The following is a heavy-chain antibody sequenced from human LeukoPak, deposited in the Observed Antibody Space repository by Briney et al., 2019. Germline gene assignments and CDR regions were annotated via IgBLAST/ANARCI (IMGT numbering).Heavy chain of an antibody. CDR3: ARGDVRCSSTSCYLGWFDP. CDR2: INHSGST. V-gene: IGHV4-34*01. D-gene: IGHD2-2*01. CDR1: GGSFSGYY. J-gene: IGHJ5*02. Sequence: PSETLSLTCAVYGGSFSGYYWSWIRQPPGKGLEWIGEINHSGSTNYNPSLKRRVTISVDTSKNQFYLKLRSVAAADTAVYYCARGDVRCSSTSCYLGWFDPWGQGTLVTVSS.